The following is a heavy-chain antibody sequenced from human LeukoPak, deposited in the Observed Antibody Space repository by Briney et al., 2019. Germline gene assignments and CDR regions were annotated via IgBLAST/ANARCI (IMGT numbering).Heavy chain of an antibody. CDR3: ATNYYDSLRRSFDY. Sequence: GRSLRLSCAASGFTFSTYAMNWVRQAPAKGLEWVAVISYDGSNKYYADSVKGRFTISRDNSKNTLYLQMNSLRAEDTAVYYCATNYYDSLRRSFDYWGQGTLVTVSS. V-gene: IGHV3-30*04. D-gene: IGHD3-22*01. J-gene: IGHJ4*02. CDR1: GFTFSTYA. CDR2: ISYDGSNK.